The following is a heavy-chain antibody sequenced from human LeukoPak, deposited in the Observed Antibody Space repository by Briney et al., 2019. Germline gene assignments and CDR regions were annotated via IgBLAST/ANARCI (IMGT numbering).Heavy chain of an antibody. J-gene: IGHJ4*02. CDR3: ARGPRMVRGVITSFDY. CDR2: TYYRSKWYN. CDR1: GDSVSSNSAA. V-gene: IGHV6-1*01. D-gene: IGHD3-10*01. Sequence: SQTLSLTCAISGDSVSSNSAAWNWIRQSPSRGLEWLGRTYYRSKWYNDYAISVKSRITINPDTSKNQFSLKLSSVTAADTAVYYCARGPRMVRGVITSFDYWGQGTLVTVSS.